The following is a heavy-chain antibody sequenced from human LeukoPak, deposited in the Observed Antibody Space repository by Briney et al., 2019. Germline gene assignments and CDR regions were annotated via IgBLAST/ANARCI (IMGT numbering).Heavy chain of an antibody. J-gene: IGHJ4*02. CDR3: ARVGLGYCSSTSCPFDY. D-gene: IGHD2-2*03. CDR1: GFTFSSYS. Sequence: GGSLRLSCAASGFTFSSYSMNWVRQAPGKGLEWVSYISSSSSTIYYADSVKGRFTISRDNAKNSLYLQMNSLRAEDTAAYYCARVGLGYCSSTSCPFDYWGQGTLVTVSS. CDR2: ISSSSSTI. V-gene: IGHV3-48*01.